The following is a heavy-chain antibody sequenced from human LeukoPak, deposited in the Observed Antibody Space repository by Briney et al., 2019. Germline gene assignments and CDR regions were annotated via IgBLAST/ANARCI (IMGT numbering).Heavy chain of an antibody. CDR3: ARRRWLQFEYYYYGMDV. J-gene: IGHJ6*02. V-gene: IGHV4-34*01. D-gene: IGHD5-12*01. Sequence: SETLSLTCAVYGGSFSGYYWSWIRQPPGKGLEWIGEINHSGSTNYNPSLKSRVTISVDTSKNQFSLKLSSVTAADTAVYYCARRRWLQFEYYYYGMDVWGQGTTVTVSS. CDR1: GGSFSGYY. CDR2: INHSGST.